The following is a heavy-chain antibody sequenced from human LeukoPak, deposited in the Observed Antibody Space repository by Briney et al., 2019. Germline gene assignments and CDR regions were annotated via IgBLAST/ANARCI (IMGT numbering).Heavy chain of an antibody. D-gene: IGHD3-10*01. Sequence: GESLQISCKGSGYSFTSYWIGWVRQMPGKGLEWMGIIYPGDSDTRYSPSFQGQVTISADKSISTAYLQWSSLKASDTAMYYCARRITMVRGTHNWFDPWGQGTLVTVSS. CDR2: IYPGDSDT. CDR3: ARRITMVRGTHNWFDP. V-gene: IGHV5-51*01. CDR1: GYSFTSYW. J-gene: IGHJ5*02.